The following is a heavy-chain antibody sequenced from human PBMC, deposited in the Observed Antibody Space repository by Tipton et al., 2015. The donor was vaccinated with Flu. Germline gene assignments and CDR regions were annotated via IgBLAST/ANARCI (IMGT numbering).Heavy chain of an antibody. CDR1: GGSITSSSYY. Sequence: GLVKPSETLSLTCTVSGGSITSSSYYWGWIRQPPGKGLEWIGNIFYSGSTFYNPSLKSRVTISVDTSKNQFSLKLSSVTAADTAVYYCARSLNRCSGGSCYSGYYYYYGMDVWGQGTTVTVSS. CDR2: IFYSGST. D-gene: IGHD2-15*01. J-gene: IGHJ6*02. V-gene: IGHV4-39*07. CDR3: ARSLNRCSGGSCYSGYYYYYGMDV.